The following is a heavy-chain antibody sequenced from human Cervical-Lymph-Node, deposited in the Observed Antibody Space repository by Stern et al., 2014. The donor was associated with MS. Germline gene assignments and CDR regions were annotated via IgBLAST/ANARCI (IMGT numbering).Heavy chain of an antibody. V-gene: IGHV3-30-3*01. D-gene: IGHD6-19*01. CDR2: ISYDGSNK. CDR3: ARDREYSSGWTYYFDY. Sequence: VQLVESGAGVVQPGRSLRLSCSASGFTFSSYAMHWVRQDPGKGLEWVAVISYDGSNKYYADAVKGRFTISRDNAKNTLYLQMNSLRAEDTAVYYCARDREYSSGWTYYFDYWGQGTLVTVSS. CDR1: GFTFSSYA. J-gene: IGHJ4*02.